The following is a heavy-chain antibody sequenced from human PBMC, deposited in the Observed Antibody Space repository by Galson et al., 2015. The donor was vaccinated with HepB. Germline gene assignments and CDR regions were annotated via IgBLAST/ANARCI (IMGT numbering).Heavy chain of an antibody. CDR2: ISWNSGSI. D-gene: IGHD6-13*01. CDR1: RFTFDDYA. J-gene: IGHJ3*02. Sequence: SLRLSCAGSRFTFDDYAMHWVRQAPGKGLEWVSGISWNSGSIDYADSVKGRFTISRGNAENSLYLQMNSLRAEDTALYYCAKDIEGRGSWYNGDAFDIWGQGTMVTVSS. V-gene: IGHV3-9*01. CDR3: AKDIEGRGSWYNGDAFDI.